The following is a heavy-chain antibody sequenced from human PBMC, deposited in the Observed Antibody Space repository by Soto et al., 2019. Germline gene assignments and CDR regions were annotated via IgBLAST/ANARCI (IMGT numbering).Heavy chain of an antibody. CDR2: ISYDGSNK. CDR1: GFTFSSYG. Sequence: QVQLVESGGGVVQPGRSLRLSCAASGFTFSSYGMHWVRQAPGKGLEWVAVISYDGSNKYYADSVKGRFTISRDNSKNTLYLQMNSLRAEDTAVYYCAKENYDFWSGSLRGYYYYYGMDVW. D-gene: IGHD3-3*01. CDR3: AKENYDFWSGSLRGYYYYYGMDV. V-gene: IGHV3-30*18. J-gene: IGHJ6*01.